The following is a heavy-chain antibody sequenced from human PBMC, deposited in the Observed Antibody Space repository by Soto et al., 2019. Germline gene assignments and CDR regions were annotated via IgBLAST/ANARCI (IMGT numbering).Heavy chain of an antibody. D-gene: IGHD4-4*01. V-gene: IGHV1-18*01. CDR2: ISAFNGNS. J-gene: IGHJ4*02. CDR3: AKGVYDYTF. CDR1: GYTFSTDG. Sequence: QIQLVQSGAEVKRPGASVKVSCKASGYTFSTDGITWVRQAPGQGLEWMGWISAFNGNSKYAQKFQGRVTMTTDTSTATAYMELRSLRFDDTALYYCAKGVYDYTFWGQGTLVTVSS.